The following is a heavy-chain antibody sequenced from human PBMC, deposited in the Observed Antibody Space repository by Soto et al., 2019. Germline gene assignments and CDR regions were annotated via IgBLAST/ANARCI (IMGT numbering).Heavy chain of an antibody. Sequence: ASVKVSCKASGGSFTYTLSWVRQAPGQGLEWMGGIIPIFGTANYAQKFQGRVTITADESTKTAYMELSTLRSEDTAVYYCARLHSHGTYGMDVWGQATTVTVSS. CDR1: GGSFTYT. V-gene: IGHV1-69*13. D-gene: IGHD5-18*01. CDR3: ARLHSHGTYGMDV. CDR2: IIPIFGTA. J-gene: IGHJ6*02.